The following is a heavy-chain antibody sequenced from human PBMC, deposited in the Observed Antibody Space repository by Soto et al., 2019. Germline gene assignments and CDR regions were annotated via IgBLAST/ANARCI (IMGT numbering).Heavy chain of an antibody. CDR2: IYHSGST. J-gene: IGHJ6*02. V-gene: IGHV4-38-2*02. CDR3: AASIFYYGMDV. Sequence: PSETLSFTCTVSGYSISSGYYWGWIRQPPGKGLEWIGSIYHSGSTYYNPSLKSRVTISVDTSKNQFSLQWSSLKASDTAIYYCAASIFYYGMDVWGQGTTVTVSS. CDR1: GYSISSGYY.